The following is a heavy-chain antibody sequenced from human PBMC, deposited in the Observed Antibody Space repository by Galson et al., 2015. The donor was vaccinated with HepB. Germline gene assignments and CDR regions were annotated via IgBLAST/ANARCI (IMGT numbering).Heavy chain of an antibody. Sequence: QSGAEVTKPGESLKISCKGSGYSFTSYWIGWVRQMPGKGLEWMGIIYPGDSDTRYSPSFQGQVTISADKSISTAYLQWSSLKASDTAMYYCARPFLDCGGNSEGYFDLWSRGTLVTVSS. J-gene: IGHJ2*01. CDR2: IYPGDSDT. CDR1: GYSFTSYW. CDR3: ARPFLDCGGNSEGYFDL. V-gene: IGHV5-51*03. D-gene: IGHD4-23*01.